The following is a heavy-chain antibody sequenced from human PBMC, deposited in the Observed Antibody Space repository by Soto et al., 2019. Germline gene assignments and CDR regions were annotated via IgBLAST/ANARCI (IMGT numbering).Heavy chain of an antibody. J-gene: IGHJ4*02. CDR3: ARGRGWRDY. CDR2: MDPKTGNT. V-gene: IGHV1-8*01. CDR1: GYSXTSYD. D-gene: IGHD6-19*01. Sequence: SXKVSFKASGYSXTSYDIHWVRQATGQGPEWMGWMDPKTGNTDYGQKFQGRVTMTRNTSISTAYIELSSMTSEDTAVYYCARGRGWRDYWGQGTLVTVSS.